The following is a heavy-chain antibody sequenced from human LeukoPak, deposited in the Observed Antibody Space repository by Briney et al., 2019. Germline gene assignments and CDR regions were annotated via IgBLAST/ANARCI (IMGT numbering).Heavy chain of an antibody. CDR2: MNANSGNT. D-gene: IGHD3-22*01. J-gene: IGHJ5*02. CDR3: ARGLIARFDR. CDR1: VYTLTNYD. V-gene: IGHV1-8*03. Sequence: GASVTVSLKSSVYTLTNYDINWVGQAAGQGLDWMGWMNANSGNTDYAQKFQCRATITRNTSINTAYMELSSLGSEDTAVYYCARGLIARFDRWGQGTLVTVSS.